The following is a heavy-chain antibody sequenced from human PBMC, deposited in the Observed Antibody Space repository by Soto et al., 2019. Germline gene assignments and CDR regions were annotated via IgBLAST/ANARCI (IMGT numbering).Heavy chain of an antibody. CDR1: GGTFSNYA. CDR3: SIVTAYGMDV. D-gene: IGHD2-15*01. Sequence: QVQLEQSGAEVKKPGSPLKVSCKATGGTFSNYAISWVRQAPGQGLEWMAGIIPVYGTPNYAQRFQDRVTIIADESTTTAYMEVHSLRSEDTAIYYCSIVTAYGMDVWGPGTTVIVSS. V-gene: IGHV1-69*01. CDR2: IIPVYGTP. J-gene: IGHJ6*02.